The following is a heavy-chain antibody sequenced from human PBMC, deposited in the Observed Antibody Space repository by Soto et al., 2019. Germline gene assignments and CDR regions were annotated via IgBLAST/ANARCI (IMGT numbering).Heavy chain of an antibody. J-gene: IGHJ6*02. D-gene: IGHD3-9*01. Sequence: SETLCLTYTVSGGSMSSSSYYGGWIRQPPGKGLEWFGSIYYSGSTYYNPSLKSRVTISVDTSKNQFSLKLSSVTAADTAVYYCASPGGEVLYFDWLPRPYSSYYGIDVWGQWRTVT. CDR1: GGSMSSSSYY. V-gene: IGHV4-39*01. CDR3: ASPGGEVLYFDWLPRPYSSYYGIDV. CDR2: IYYSGST.